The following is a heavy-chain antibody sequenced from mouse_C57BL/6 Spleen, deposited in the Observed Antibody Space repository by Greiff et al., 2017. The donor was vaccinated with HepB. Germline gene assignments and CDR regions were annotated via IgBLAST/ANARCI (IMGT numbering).Heavy chain of an antibody. CDR3: ARRGYDFGYFDY. J-gene: IGHJ2*01. CDR1: GYTFTTYP. D-gene: IGHD2-4*01. Sequence: VKLQESGAELVKPGASVKMSCKASGYTFTTYPIEWMKQNHGKSLEWIGNFHPYNDDTKYNEKFKGKATLTVEKSSSTVYLELSRLTSDDSAVYYCARRGYDFGYFDYWGQGTTLTVSS. CDR2: FHPYNDDT. V-gene: IGHV1-47*01.